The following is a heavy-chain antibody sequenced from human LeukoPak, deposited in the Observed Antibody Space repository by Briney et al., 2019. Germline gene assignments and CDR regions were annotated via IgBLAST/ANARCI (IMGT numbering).Heavy chain of an antibody. CDR1: GGSISSYY. Sequence: SETLSLTCAVSGGSISSYYWSWIRQPAGKGLEWIGRIHTSGSTNYSPSLKSRVTMSVDTSKNQFSLKLSSVTAADTAVYYCARDRYYYDSSARYFDYWGQGTLVTVSS. J-gene: IGHJ4*02. D-gene: IGHD3-22*01. CDR3: ARDRYYYDSSARYFDY. V-gene: IGHV4-4*07. CDR2: IHTSGST.